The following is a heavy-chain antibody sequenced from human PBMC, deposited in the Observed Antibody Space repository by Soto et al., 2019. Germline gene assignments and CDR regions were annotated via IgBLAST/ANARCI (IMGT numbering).Heavy chain of an antibody. CDR1: CGSFSGYY. J-gene: IGHJ4*02. Sequence: SETLSLTCAVYCGSFSGYYWSWIRQPAGKGLEWVGKSNHSGSTNYKPSLKSRVTISVDTSKNQFSLKMSSVTAADTAVYYCAIGKISDYVCGSYRYQFDYWVQGNVV. CDR3: AIGKISDYVCGSYRYQFDY. D-gene: IGHD3-16*02. CDR2: SNHSGST. V-gene: IGHV4-34*01.